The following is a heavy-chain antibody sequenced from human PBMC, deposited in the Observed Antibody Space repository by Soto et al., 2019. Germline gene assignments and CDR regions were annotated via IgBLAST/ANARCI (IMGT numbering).Heavy chain of an antibody. J-gene: IGHJ4*02. CDR1: GGSVSSGSYY. CDR3: ARGPGYSTGWYPPYPDH. CDR2: ISYSGTT. Sequence: PSETLSLTCTVSGGSVSSGSYYWSWIRQPPGKGLEWIGYISYSGTTNYNPSLKSLVTISADTSKNQFSLKPSSVTAADTAVYYCARGPGYSTGWYPPYPDHWGQGTLVPVSS. V-gene: IGHV4-61*01. D-gene: IGHD6-13*01.